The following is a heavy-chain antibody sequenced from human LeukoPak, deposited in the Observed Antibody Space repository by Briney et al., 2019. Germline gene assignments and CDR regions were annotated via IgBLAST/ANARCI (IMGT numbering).Heavy chain of an antibody. J-gene: IGHJ4*02. D-gene: IGHD6-19*01. V-gene: IGHV3-21*01. Sequence: GGSLRLSCAASGFTFSSYSMNWVRQAPGKGLEWVSSISSSSSYIYYADSVKGRFTISRDNAKNSPYLQMNSLRAEDTAVYYCARDAGSGTYYFDYWGQGTLVTVSS. CDR3: ARDAGSGTYYFDY. CDR2: ISSSSSYI. CDR1: GFTFSSYS.